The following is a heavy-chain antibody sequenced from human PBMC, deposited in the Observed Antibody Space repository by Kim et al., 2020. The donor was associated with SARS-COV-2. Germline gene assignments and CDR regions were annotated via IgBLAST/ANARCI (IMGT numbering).Heavy chain of an antibody. D-gene: IGHD3-10*01. J-gene: IGHJ4*02. CDR3: TTELSRGHS. V-gene: IGHV3-74*01. CDR1: GLTFSNYW. CDR2: ISRDGSDT. Sequence: GGSLRLSCAASGLTFSNYWMHWVRQTPGMGLMWVSRISRDGSDTRYEDSVKGRFTISRDNAKNTVYLQMNSLRAEDTAVYYCTTELSRGHSWGQGTLVTVSS.